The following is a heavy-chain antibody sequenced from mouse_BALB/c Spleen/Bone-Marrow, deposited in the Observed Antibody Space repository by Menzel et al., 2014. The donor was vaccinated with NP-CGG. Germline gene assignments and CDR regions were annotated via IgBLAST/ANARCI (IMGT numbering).Heavy chain of an antibody. V-gene: IGHV3-5*02. CDR1: GISITTGNYR. Sequence: EVKLQESGPGLVKPSQTVSLTCTVTGISITTGNYRWSWIRQFPGNKLEWIGYIYSSGTITYNPSLTSRTTITRDTSKSQFFLEMNSLTAEDTATYYCVRSHGNYWYFDVWGAGTTVTVSS. J-gene: IGHJ1*01. CDR3: VRSHGNYWYFDV. CDR2: IYSSGTI. D-gene: IGHD2-1*01.